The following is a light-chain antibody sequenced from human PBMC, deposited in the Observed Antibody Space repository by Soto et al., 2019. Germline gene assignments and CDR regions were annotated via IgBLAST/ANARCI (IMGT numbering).Light chain of an antibody. Sequence: DKQLTQSPSTLSASIGDRVTITCRASRRVGDWLAWFQQKPGKAPKLLIYGASNFQSGVPSRFSGSGSGTDFTLTISGLEPEDFAVYYCQQYGSSPSTFGQGTKVDIK. CDR1: RRVGDW. V-gene: IGKV1-5*01. J-gene: IGKJ1*01. CDR3: QQYGSSPST. CDR2: GAS.